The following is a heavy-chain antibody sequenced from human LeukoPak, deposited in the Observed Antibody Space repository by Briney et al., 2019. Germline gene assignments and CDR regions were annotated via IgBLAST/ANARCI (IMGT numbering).Heavy chain of an antibody. J-gene: IGHJ4*02. CDR1: GYTFTGYY. Sequence: ASVKVSCKASGYTFTGYYMHWVRQAPGQGLEWMGRINPNSGGTNYAQKFRGRVTMTRDTSISTAYMELSRLRSDDTAVYYCARGLSIEGYNFNYWGQGTLVTVSS. CDR3: ARGLSIEGYNFNY. CDR2: INPNSGGT. V-gene: IGHV1-2*06. D-gene: IGHD5-24*01.